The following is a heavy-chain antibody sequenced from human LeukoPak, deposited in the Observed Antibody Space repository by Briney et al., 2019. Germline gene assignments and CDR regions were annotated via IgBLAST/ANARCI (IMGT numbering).Heavy chain of an antibody. J-gene: IGHJ5*02. D-gene: IGHD5-12*01. CDR3: ARDMSPDIVATIPPGWFDP. V-gene: IGHV1-2*02. CDR2: INPNSGGT. CDR1: GYTFTGYY. Sequence: ASVKLSCKASGYTFTGYYMHWVRQAPGQGLEWMGWINPNSGGTNYAQKFQGRVTITRDTSISTAYMELSRLRSDDTAVYYCARDMSPDIVATIPPGWFDPWGQGTLVTVSS.